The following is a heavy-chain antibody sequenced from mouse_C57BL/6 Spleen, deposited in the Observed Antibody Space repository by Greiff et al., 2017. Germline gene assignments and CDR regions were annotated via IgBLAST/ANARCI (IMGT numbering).Heavy chain of an antibody. CDR1: GYTFTSYG. CDR2: IYPRSGNT. J-gene: IGHJ4*01. V-gene: IGHV1-81*01. Sequence: QVQLKESGAELARPGASVKLSCKASGYTFTSYGISWVKQSTGQGLEWIGEIYPRSGNTYYNEKFKGKATLTADKSSSTSYMELRSLTSEDSAVYFCARSPGDYAMDYWGQGTSVTVSS. CDR3: ARSPGDYAMDY.